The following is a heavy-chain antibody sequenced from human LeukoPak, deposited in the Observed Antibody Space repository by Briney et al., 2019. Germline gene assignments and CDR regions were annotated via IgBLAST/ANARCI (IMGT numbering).Heavy chain of an antibody. J-gene: IGHJ4*02. D-gene: IGHD3-22*01. V-gene: IGHV1-2*06. CDR2: INPNSGGT. Sequence: GASVKVSCKASGYTFTGYYMHWVRQAPGQGLEWMGRINPNSGGTNYAQKFQGRVTMTRDTSISTAYMELSRLSSDDTAVYYCARGFSWYYDSSGAWGQGTLVTVSS. CDR1: GYTFTGYY. CDR3: ARGFSWYYDSSGA.